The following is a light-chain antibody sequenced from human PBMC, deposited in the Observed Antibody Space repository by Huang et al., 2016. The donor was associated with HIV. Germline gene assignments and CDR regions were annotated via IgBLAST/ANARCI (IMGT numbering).Light chain of an antibody. CDR2: GTF. V-gene: IGKV3-15*01. Sequence: EIVLTQSPGTLSVSPGERATLSCRASQSVGGNLAWYQQKPGQAPRLLMYGTFTRPTGVPDRFSGGGSGTEFSLIINKLQSEDFAFYYCQQYNNWPLTFGGGTKVEIK. CDR1: QSVGGN. J-gene: IGKJ4*01. CDR3: QQYNNWPLT.